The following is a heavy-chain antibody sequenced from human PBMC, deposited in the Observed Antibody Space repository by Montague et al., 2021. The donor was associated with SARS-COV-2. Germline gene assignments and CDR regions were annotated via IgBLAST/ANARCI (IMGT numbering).Heavy chain of an antibody. CDR3: ARGYYDILTGYLDASDI. V-gene: IGHV2-70*11. J-gene: IGHJ3*02. CDR1: GFSLSTSGMC. Sequence: PALVKPTQTLTLTCTFSGFSLSTSGMCVSWIRQPPGKALEWLARXDWDDDKYYSTSLKTRLTISKDTSKNQVVLTMTNMDPVDTATYYCARGYYDILTGYLDASDIWGQGTMVTVSS. D-gene: IGHD3-9*01. CDR2: XDWDDDK.